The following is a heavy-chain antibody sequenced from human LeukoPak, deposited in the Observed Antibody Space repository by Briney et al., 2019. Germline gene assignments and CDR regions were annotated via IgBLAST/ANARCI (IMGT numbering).Heavy chain of an antibody. CDR2: IYYSGST. CDR1: GGSISSYY. D-gene: IGHD3-16*02. J-gene: IGHJ6*03. Sequence: SKTLTLTCTVSGGSISSYYWSWIRQPPGKGLEWIGYIYYSGSTNYNPSLKSRVTISVDTSKNQFSLKLSSVTAADTAVYYCARHSPAVYDYVWGSYRPSSQYYCYMDVWGKGITVTVSS. V-gene: IGHV4-59*08. CDR3: ARHSPAVYDYVWGSYRPSSQYYCYMDV.